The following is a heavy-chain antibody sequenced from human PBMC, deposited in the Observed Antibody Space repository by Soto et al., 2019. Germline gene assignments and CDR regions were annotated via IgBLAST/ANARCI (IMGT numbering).Heavy chain of an antibody. CDR2: IDGVGTDR. Sequence: DVQLLESGGGLVQPGGSLRLSCAASGFTFSDYAMTWVRQAPGKGPEWVSSIDGVGTDRYYADSVKGRFTISRDNSKNTLFLQMSSLRSDDTAVYYCAKDAVPYNGKWDWFAPWGQGTLVTVSS. J-gene: IGHJ5*02. D-gene: IGHD1-20*01. CDR3: AKDAVPYNGKWDWFAP. V-gene: IGHV3-23*01. CDR1: GFTFSDYA.